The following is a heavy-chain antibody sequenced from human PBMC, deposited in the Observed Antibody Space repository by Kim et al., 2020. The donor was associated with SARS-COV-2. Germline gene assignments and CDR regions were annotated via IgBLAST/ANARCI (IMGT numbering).Heavy chain of an antibody. D-gene: IGHD3-9*01. CDR2: ISWNSGSI. CDR3: AKEGYDILTGSGGNSGYYYYYGMDV. Sequence: GGSLRLSCAASGFTFGDYAMHWVRQAPGKGLEWVSGISWNSGSIGYADSVKGRFTISRDNAKNSLYLQMNSLRAEDTALYYCAKEGYDILTGSGGNSGYYYYYGMDVWGQGTTVTVSS. J-gene: IGHJ6*02. CDR1: GFTFGDYA. V-gene: IGHV3-9*01.